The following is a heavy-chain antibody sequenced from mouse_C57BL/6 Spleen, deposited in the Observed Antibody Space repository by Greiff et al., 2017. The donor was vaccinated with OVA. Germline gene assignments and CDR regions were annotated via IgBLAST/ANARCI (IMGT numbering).Heavy chain of an antibody. J-gene: IGHJ2*01. CDR3: ARGGYDGYHYFDY. CDR2: IYPGDGDT. D-gene: IGHD2-3*01. V-gene: IGHV1-82*01. Sequence: QVQLQQSGPELVKPGASVKISCKASGYAFSSSWMNWVKQRPGKGLEWIGRIYPGDGDTNYNGKFKGKATLTADKSSSTAYMQLSSLTSEDSAVYFCARGGYDGYHYFDYWGQGTTLTVSS. CDR1: GYAFSSSW.